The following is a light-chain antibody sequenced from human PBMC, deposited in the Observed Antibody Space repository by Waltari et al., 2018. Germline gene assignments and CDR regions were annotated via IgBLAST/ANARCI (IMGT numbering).Light chain of an antibody. CDR3: CSYAGSSTFVV. CDR1: SSDVGSYNY. V-gene: IGLV2-23*02. J-gene: IGLJ3*02. Sequence: QSALTQPASVSGSPGQSITIPCTGTSSDVGSYNYVAWYHQRPGKAPKPLIYEVTKRPSGASNRFSGSKSGNTASLTISGLQAEDEADYHCCSYAGSSTFVVFGGGTKVTVL. CDR2: EVT.